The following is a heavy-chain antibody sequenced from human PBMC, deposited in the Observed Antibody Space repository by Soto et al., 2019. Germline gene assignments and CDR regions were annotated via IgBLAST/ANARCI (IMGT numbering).Heavy chain of an antibody. V-gene: IGHV1-46*04. CDR3: ARERQDFWSGHRGDYYYCYGMDV. CDR2: INPSGGST. Sequence: QVQLVQSGAEVKKPGASVKVSCKASGYTFTSYYMHWVRQAPGQGLEWMGIINPSGGSTSYAQKLPGRVSMTRDTSTSTVYMELRSLRSEDTAVYYCARERQDFWSGHRGDYYYCYGMDVWGQGTTVTVSS. J-gene: IGHJ6*02. CDR1: GYTFTSYY. D-gene: IGHD3-3*01.